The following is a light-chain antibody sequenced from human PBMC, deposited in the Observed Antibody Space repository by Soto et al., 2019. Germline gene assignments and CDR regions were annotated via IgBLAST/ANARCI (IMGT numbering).Light chain of an antibody. J-gene: IGKJ2*03. CDR2: AAS. V-gene: IGKV3-15*01. CDR3: QQQNGR. CDR1: LDIGFN. Sequence: TQSPDTLSVSPGERATLSCRARLDIGFNLAWFQQRPGQAPRPLIYAASARATGVPARFSGSGSGTEFTLTITSLQSEDFAVYYCQQQNGRFGQGTKLEIK.